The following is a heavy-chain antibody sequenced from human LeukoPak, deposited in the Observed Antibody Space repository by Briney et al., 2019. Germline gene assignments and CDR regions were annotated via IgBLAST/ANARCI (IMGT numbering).Heavy chain of an antibody. D-gene: IGHD1-1*01. J-gene: IGHJ4*02. Sequence: GGSLRLSCAASGFTFDDYGMSWVRQAPGKGLEWVSAINWNGGRTDYADSMKGRFTISRDNAKNSLYLQMNSLRAEDTALYYCARATDDTFFDYWGQGTLVTVSS. CDR2: INWNGGRT. CDR3: ARATDDTFFDY. V-gene: IGHV3-20*04. CDR1: GFTFDDYG.